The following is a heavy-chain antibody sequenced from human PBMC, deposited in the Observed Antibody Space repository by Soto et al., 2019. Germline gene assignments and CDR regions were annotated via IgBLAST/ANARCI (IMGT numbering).Heavy chain of an antibody. CDR3: AKDHYDILTGPMDV. Sequence: EVQLVESGGGLVQPGRSLRLSCAASGFTFDDYAIHWVRQAPGKGLEWVSGINWNSRSIGYADSVKGRFTISRDNAKNSLYLQMNSLRVEDTAVYYCAKDHYDILTGPMDVWGKGTTVTVSS. V-gene: IGHV3-9*01. CDR1: GFTFDDYA. D-gene: IGHD3-9*01. CDR2: INWNSRSI. J-gene: IGHJ6*03.